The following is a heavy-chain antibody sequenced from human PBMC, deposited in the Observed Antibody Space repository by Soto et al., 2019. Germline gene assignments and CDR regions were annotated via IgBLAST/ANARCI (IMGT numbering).Heavy chain of an antibody. CDR1: GGTFTSYT. CDR3: ARGRKGYNVDY. D-gene: IGHD5-12*01. CDR2: IMPVAGSA. V-gene: IGHV1-69*13. J-gene: IGHJ4*02. Sequence: SVKVSCKASGGTFTSYTVIWLRQAPGEGLEWVGAIMPVAGSAYYAPKFQGRATIVADGSMTTASMELRNLRSEDTAMYYCARGRKGYNVDYWGQGTLVTVSS.